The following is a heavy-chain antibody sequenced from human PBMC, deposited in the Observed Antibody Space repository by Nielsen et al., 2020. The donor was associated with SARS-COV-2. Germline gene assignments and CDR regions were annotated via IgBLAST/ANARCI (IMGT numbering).Heavy chain of an antibody. CDR2: ISAYNGNT. J-gene: IGHJ6*02. CDR1: GYTFTSYG. CDR3: ARDDCTNGVCYPYYYGMDV. Sequence: ASVKVSCKASGYTFTSYGISWVRQAPGQGLEWMGWISAYNGNTNYAQKLQGRVTMTTDTSTSTAYMELRSLRSDDTAVYYCARDDCTNGVCYPYYYGMDVWGQGTTVTVSS. V-gene: IGHV1-18*01. D-gene: IGHD2-8*01.